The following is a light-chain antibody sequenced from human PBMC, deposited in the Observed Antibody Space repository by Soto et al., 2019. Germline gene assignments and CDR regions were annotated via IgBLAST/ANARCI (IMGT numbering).Light chain of an antibody. V-gene: IGKV1-5*03. CDR2: KAS. Sequence: DIQMTQSPSTLSASVGDRVTITCRASQSIGRWLAWYQQKPGKAPKLLIYKASSLESGVPSRFSGSGSETEFTLNISSLQPDDFATYYCQQYNEFHTFGQGTKLETK. CDR1: QSIGRW. J-gene: IGKJ2*01. CDR3: QQYNEFHT.